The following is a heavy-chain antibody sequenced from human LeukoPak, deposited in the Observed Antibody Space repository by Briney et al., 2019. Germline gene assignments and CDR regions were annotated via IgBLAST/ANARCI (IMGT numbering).Heavy chain of an antibody. Sequence: SETLSLTCTVSGGFISSYYWRWVRQPPGKGLEWIGYIYYSGSTNYNPSLKSRVTISVDTSKNQFSLKLSSVTAADTAVYYCAREESSGSCYGMDVWGQGTTVTVSS. CDR3: AREESSGSCYGMDV. V-gene: IGHV4-59*01. J-gene: IGHJ6*02. CDR2: IYYSGST. CDR1: GGFISSYY. D-gene: IGHD1-26*01.